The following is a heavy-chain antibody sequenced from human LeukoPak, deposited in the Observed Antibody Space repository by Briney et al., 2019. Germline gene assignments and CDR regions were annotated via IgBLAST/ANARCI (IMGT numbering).Heavy chain of an antibody. CDR1: GFTFSSYW. CDR2: IKQDGSEK. CDR3: ARGTNIAAGIFDY. V-gene: IGHV3-7*04. J-gene: IGHJ4*02. Sequence: GGSLRLSCAASGFTFSSYWMNWVRQAPGRGLEWVASIKQDGSEKYYVDSVKGRFTISRDNAKNSLYLRMNSLRAEDTALYYCARGTNIAAGIFDYWGQGTLVTFSS. D-gene: IGHD6-13*01.